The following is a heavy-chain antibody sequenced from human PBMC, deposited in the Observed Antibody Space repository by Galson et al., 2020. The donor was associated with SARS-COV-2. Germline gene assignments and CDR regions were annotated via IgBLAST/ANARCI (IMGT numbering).Heavy chain of an antibody. CDR3: ARVVGAYYGMDV. D-gene: IGHD1-26*01. Sequence: GESLKISCAASGFTFSSYGMHWVRQAPGKGLEWVAVIWYDGSNKYYADSVKGRFTISRDNSKNTLYLQMNSLRAEDTAVYYCARVVGAYYGMDVWGQGTMVTVSS. CDR2: IWYDGSNK. V-gene: IGHV3-33*01. CDR1: GFTFSSYG. J-gene: IGHJ6*02.